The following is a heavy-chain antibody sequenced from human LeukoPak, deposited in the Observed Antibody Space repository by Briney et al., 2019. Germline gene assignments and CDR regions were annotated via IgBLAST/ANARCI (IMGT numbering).Heavy chain of an antibody. D-gene: IGHD1-1*01. V-gene: IGHV3-20*04. J-gene: IGHJ4*02. Sequence: GGSLRLSCAASGFTFDDHGMTWVRQVPGKGLEWVSNNWNGATTNYADSVKGRFTISRDNAKNSLYLQMNILTAEDTAFYYCARLKINHGWKGWMDYWGQGTLVTVSS. CDR1: GFTFDDHG. CDR3: ARLKINHGWKGWMDY. CDR2: NNWNGATT.